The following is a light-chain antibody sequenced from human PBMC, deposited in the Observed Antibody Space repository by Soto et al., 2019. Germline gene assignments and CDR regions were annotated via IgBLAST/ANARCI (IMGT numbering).Light chain of an antibody. Sequence: QSALTQPPSASGSPGQSVTISCTGTSSDVGGYNYVSWYQLHPGKAPKLIIYDVSERPSGVPDRFSGSKSGYTASLIVSGLQAEDEAYYYCSSYTGSNSFVFGGGTKVTVL. CDR3: SSYTGSNSFV. CDR1: SSDVGGYNY. CDR2: DVS. V-gene: IGLV2-8*01. J-gene: IGLJ2*01.